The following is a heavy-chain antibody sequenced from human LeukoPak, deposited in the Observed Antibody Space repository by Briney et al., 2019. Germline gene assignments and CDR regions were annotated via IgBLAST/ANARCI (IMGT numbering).Heavy chain of an antibody. J-gene: IGHJ4*02. V-gene: IGHV3-48*04. CDR2: ISSSSSTI. D-gene: IGHD1-26*01. Sequence: GGSLRLSCEISGFTFSRFAMNWVRQAPGKGLEWVSYISSSSSTIYYADSVKGRFTISRDNAKNSLYLQMNSLRAEDTAVYYCARDEYLVGATDYWGQGTLVTVSS. CDR3: ARDEYLVGATDY. CDR1: GFTFSRFA.